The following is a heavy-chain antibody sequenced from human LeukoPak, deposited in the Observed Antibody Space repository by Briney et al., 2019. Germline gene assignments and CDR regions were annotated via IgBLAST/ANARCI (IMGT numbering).Heavy chain of an antibody. J-gene: IGHJ4*02. CDR3: AREAYYDSSGYYYRLFDY. D-gene: IGHD3-22*01. CDR2: IKQDGSET. CDR1: GFTFSSYW. Sequence: PGGSLRLSCAASGFTFSSYWMSWVRQAPGKGLEWVANIKQDGSETYYVDSVKGRFSISRDNAKNSLSLQMNRLRAEDTAVYYCAREAYYDSSGYYYRLFDYWGQGTLVTVSS. V-gene: IGHV3-7*01.